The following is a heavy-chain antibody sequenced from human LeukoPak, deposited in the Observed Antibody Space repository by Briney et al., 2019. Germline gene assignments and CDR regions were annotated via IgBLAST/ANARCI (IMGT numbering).Heavy chain of an antibody. CDR3: TTDRSEVIQE. Sequence: GGCLRLSCATSGFTFSNAWMSWGRQAPGKGLEWVGRIKSKTDGGTTDYAAPQKGRFTISRDDSNNTLYLQMNSLKTEDTAVYYCTTDRSEVIQEGGQGTLVTVSS. J-gene: IGHJ4*01. CDR1: GFTFSNAW. D-gene: IGHD2-21*01. CDR2: IKSKTDGGTT. V-gene: IGHV3-15*01.